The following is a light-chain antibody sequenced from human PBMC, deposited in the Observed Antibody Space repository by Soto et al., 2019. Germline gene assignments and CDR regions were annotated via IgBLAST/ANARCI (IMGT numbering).Light chain of an antibody. CDR3: SSYTVSSTSV. CDR2: DVS. CDR1: SSEVGAYNY. J-gene: IGLJ1*01. Sequence: QSVLTQPASVSGSPGQSITISCTGTSSEVGAYNYVSWYQQHPGKAPKLMIYDVSNRPSGVSNRFSGSKSGNTASLAISVLQAEDEAYYFCSSYTVSSTSVCGTGTKFTVL. V-gene: IGLV2-14*01.